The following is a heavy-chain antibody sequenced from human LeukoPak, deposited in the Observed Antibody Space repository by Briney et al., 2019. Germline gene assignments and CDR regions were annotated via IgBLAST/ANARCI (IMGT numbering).Heavy chain of an antibody. J-gene: IGHJ5*02. Sequence: SETLSLTCAVYGGSFSGYYWSWIRQPPGKGLEWIGEINHSGSTNYNPSLKSRVTISVDTSKNQFSLKLSSVTAADTAVYYCARKGGRYYGSGSHSSNWFDPWGQGTLVTVSS. CDR1: GGSFSGYY. V-gene: IGHV4-34*01. CDR3: ARKGGRYYGSGSHSSNWFDP. CDR2: INHSGST. D-gene: IGHD3-10*01.